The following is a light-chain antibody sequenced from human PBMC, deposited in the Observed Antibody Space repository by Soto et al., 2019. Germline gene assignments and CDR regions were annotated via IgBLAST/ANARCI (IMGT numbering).Light chain of an antibody. Sequence: MIQVPSILSTSVGDRVTITCRASQSISSWLAWYQQKPGKAPKLLIYDASSLESGVPSRFSGSGSGTEFTLTISSLQPDDFATYYCQQYNSYSETFGQGTKVDIK. CDR3: QQYNSYSET. CDR1: QSISSW. CDR2: DAS. J-gene: IGKJ1*01. V-gene: IGKV1-5*01.